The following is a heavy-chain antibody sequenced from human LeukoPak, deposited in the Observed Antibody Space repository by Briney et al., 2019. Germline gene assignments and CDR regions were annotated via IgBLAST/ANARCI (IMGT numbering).Heavy chain of an antibody. J-gene: IGHJ6*02. V-gene: IGHV1-46*01. Sequence: ASVKVSCKASGYTFTSYYMYWVRQAPGQGLEWMGMINPSGGSTHYVQKFQGRVTMTRDTSTSTVYMELSSLRSEDTAVYYCARDDNVDDFWSDYPNNYAMDVWGQGTTVTVSS. D-gene: IGHD3-3*01. CDR2: INPSGGST. CDR1: GYTFTSYY. CDR3: ARDDNVDDFWSDYPNNYAMDV.